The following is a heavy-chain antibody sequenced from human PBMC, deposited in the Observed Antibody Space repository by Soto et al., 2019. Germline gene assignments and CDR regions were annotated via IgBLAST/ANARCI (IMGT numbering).Heavy chain of an antibody. CDR1: GFTFSSFA. CDR2: ISGSGGTT. CDR3: AKASYDILTGYSPDY. Sequence: GGSLRLSCAASGFTFSSFAMTWVRQAPGKGLEWVSVISGSGGTTYYADSVKGRFAISRDNSKNTLYLQMNSLRAEDTAVYYCAKASYDILTGYSPDYWGQGTLVTVSS. J-gene: IGHJ4*02. V-gene: IGHV3-23*01. D-gene: IGHD3-9*01.